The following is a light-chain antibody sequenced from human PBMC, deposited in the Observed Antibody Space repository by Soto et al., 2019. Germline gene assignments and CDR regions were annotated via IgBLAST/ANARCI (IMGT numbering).Light chain of an antibody. Sequence: QRVAXXYLXGXQQXXGXXPXXXXDCASEMAPVPPDRFSGSGSGTAFTLTISRLEPEDFAVYYCQQYAISPGTFGHGTKVEIK. V-gene: IGKV3-20*01. CDR1: QRVAXXY. CDR2: CAS. J-gene: IGKJ1*01. CDR3: QQYAISPGT.